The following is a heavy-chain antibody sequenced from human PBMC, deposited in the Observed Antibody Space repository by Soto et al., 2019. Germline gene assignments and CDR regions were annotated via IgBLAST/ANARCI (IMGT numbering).Heavy chain of an antibody. CDR3: ARVATRLQSMEVLEY. D-gene: IGHD2-21*02. CDR1: GFIFRDYL. Sequence: QVQLVESGGGVVQPGTSLRLSCKASGFIFRDYLIHWVRQAQGKGLEWLAVLSFDGTAENYADSTRGRFTISRDIPKSTTYLVINNVRREDTAMYYCARVATRLQSMEVLEYWGQGTLVTVPS. CDR2: LSFDGTAE. V-gene: IGHV3-30*03. J-gene: IGHJ4*02.